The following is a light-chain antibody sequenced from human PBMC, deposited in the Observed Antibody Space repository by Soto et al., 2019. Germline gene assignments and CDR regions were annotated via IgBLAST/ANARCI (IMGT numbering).Light chain of an antibody. CDR3: QQRSNWPPMYT. CDR1: QSVSSY. CDR2: DAS. J-gene: IGKJ2*01. V-gene: IGKV3-11*01. Sequence: EIVLTQSQANLSLSPGERATLSCRASQSVSSYLAWYQQKPGQAPRLLIYDASNRATGIPARFSGSGSGTDFTLTISSLEPEDFAVYYCQQRSNWPPMYTFGQGTKQEIK.